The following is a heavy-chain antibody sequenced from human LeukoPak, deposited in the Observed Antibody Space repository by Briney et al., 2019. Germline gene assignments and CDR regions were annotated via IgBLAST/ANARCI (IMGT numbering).Heavy chain of an antibody. V-gene: IGHV3-7*03. CDR1: GFNFSTFT. D-gene: IGHD6-13*01. J-gene: IGHJ5*02. Sequence: GGSLRLSCAASGFNFSTFTMNWVRQAPGKGLEWVANIKPEGSAQYYADSVRGRFTISRDNAKNSLYLQMNSLRAEDTALYYCAKDVEAAGRGGFWFDPWGQGTLVTVSS. CDR3: AKDVEAAGRGGFWFDP. CDR2: IKPEGSAQ.